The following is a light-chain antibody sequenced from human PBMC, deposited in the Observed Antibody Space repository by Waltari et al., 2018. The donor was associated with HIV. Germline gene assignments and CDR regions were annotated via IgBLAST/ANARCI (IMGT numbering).Light chain of an antibody. Sequence: QSALTQPASVSGSPGQSITISCTGTSSDIGIDHYVSWYQQHPGKAPKLLIYEVNNRPSGVSDRFSGSKSGNTASLSISGLQAEDEADYYCTSYTTRSTVIFGGGTSVTVL. V-gene: IGLV2-14*01. J-gene: IGLJ2*01. CDR1: SSDIGIDHY. CDR3: TSYTTRSTVI. CDR2: EVN.